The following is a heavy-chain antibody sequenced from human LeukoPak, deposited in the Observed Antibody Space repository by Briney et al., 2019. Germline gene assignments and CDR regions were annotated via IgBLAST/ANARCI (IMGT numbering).Heavy chain of an antibody. CDR1: GYTFTAYC. V-gene: IGHV1-2*02. J-gene: IGHJ4*02. D-gene: IGHD2-21*02. CDR3: ARDQGDYYFDY. CDR2: INPNSGVT. Sequence: ASVKVSCNASGYTFTAYCLYWVGQAQGQGLEWMGWINPNSGVTNYAQSFQGRVTMTRDTSISATYMELSRLRSDDTAVYYCARDQGDYYFDYWGQGTLVTVSS.